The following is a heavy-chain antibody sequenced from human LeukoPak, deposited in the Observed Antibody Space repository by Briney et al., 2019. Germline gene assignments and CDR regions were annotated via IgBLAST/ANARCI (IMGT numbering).Heavy chain of an antibody. CDR3: ARSELGYNYYYMDV. CDR1: GFTFSTYG. J-gene: IGHJ6*03. D-gene: IGHD3-10*01. Sequence: GGSLRLSCAASGFTFSTYGMHWVRQAPGKGLEWVAFILFDGSNKYYGDSVKGRFTISRDNSKNTLYLQMNSLRVEDTAVYYCARSELGYNYYYMDVWGKGTTVTISS. CDR2: ILFDGSNK. V-gene: IGHV3-30*02.